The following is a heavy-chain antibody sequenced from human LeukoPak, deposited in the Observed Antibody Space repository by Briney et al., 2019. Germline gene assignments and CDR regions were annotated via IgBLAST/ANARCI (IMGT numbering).Heavy chain of an antibody. CDR3: ARHLQPLYYFDY. J-gene: IGHJ4*02. Sequence: GGSLRLSCAASGFIFSSYAMNWVRQAPGKGLEWVSAINDGGGRTYYADSVKGRFTISRDNSKNTLYLQMNSLRAEDTAVYYCARHLQPLYYFDYWGQGTLVTVSS. V-gene: IGHV3-23*01. CDR1: GFIFSSYA. CDR2: INDGGGRT.